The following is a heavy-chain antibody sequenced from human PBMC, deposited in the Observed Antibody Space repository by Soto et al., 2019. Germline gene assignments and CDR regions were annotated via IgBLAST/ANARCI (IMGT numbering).Heavy chain of an antibody. Sequence: QVQLVQSGAEVKKPGASVKVSCKASGYSFTNYYVHWVRQAPGQGLEWMGIINPSGGTTVFAQKFQGRVTMTRDTSTSTVYRELSSLRSEDTAVYYCARESIAVLAAFDYWGQGTLVTVSS. D-gene: IGHD6-6*01. J-gene: IGHJ4*02. CDR1: GYSFTNYY. CDR2: INPSGGTT. CDR3: ARESIAVLAAFDY. V-gene: IGHV1-46*01.